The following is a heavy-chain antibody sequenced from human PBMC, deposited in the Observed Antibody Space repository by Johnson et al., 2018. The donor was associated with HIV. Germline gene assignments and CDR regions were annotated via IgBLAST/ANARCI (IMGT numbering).Heavy chain of an antibody. CDR3: AKDRGYGGNLDAFDI. CDR1: GFTFSSYG. V-gene: IGHV3-30*02. Sequence: VQLVESGGGVVQPGGSLRLSCAASGFTFSSYGMHWVRQAPGKGLEWVAFIRYDGSNKYYADSVKGRFPISSDNSKNTLYLQMNSLRAEDTAVYYCAKDRGYGGNLDAFDIWGQGTMVTVSS. CDR2: IRYDGSNK. J-gene: IGHJ3*02. D-gene: IGHD4-23*01.